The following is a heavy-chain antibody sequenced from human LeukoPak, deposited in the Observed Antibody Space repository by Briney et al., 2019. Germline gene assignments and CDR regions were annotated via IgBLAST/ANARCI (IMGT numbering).Heavy chain of an antibody. Sequence: GGSLRLSCAASGFTFSSYWMSWVRQAPGKGLEWVANIKQDGSEEYYVDSVKGRFTISRDNSKNTLYLQMNSLRAEDTAVYYCARGEVTTLYYYGMDVWGKGTTVTVSS. J-gene: IGHJ6*04. CDR1: GFTFSSYW. CDR3: ARGEVTTLYYYGMDV. CDR2: IKQDGSEE. V-gene: IGHV3-7*03. D-gene: IGHD4-17*01.